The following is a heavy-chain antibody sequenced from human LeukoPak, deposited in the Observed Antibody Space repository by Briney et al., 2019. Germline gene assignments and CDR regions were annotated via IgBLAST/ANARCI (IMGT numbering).Heavy chain of an antibody. J-gene: IGHJ6*02. Sequence: ASVKVSCKASGYTFTSYGISWVRQAPGQGLEWMGWISGYNDNTKYAQKSQGRVTMTRDTSTSTVYMELSSLRSEDTAVYYCARRTPGGPPTVPSLYYYYGMDVWGQGTTVTVSS. V-gene: IGHV1-18*01. D-gene: IGHD2-8*02. CDR3: ARRTPGGPPTVPSLYYYYGMDV. CDR2: ISGYNDNT. CDR1: GYTFTSYG.